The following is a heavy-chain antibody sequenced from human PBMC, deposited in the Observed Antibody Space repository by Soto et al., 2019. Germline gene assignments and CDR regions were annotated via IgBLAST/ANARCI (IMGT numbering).Heavy chain of an antibody. CDR2: ISSSSSYI. V-gene: IGHV3-21*01. Sequence: ESGGGLVKPGGSLRLSCAASGFTFSSYSMNWVRQAPGKGLEWVSSISSSSSYIYYADSVKGRFTISRDNAKNSLYLQMNSLRAEDTAVYYCARDPVDTAMVTGYYYYYGMDVWGQGTTVTVSS. D-gene: IGHD5-18*01. J-gene: IGHJ6*02. CDR1: GFTFSSYS. CDR3: ARDPVDTAMVTGYYYYYGMDV.